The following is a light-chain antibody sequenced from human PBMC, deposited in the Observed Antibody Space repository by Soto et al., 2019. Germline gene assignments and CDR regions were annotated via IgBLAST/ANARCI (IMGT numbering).Light chain of an antibody. V-gene: IGKV1-8*01. J-gene: IGKJ3*01. Sequence: AVRMTQSPSSFSASTGDRVTITCRASQGVSNYLAWYQQKPGKAPKLLIYAASTLQSGVPPTFSGSGSGTDFTLTISRLQSEDFAIYYCQQYFTYPVTFGPGTKVDI. CDR3: QQYFTYPVT. CDR1: QGVSNY. CDR2: AAS.